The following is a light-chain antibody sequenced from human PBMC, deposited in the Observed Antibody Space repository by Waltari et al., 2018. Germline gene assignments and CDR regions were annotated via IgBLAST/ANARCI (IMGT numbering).Light chain of an antibody. CDR1: QSISTY. CDR3: QQSYSIPCS. CDR2: AAS. Sequence: DIKMNQSIYSLSPSVGDRVTTTCRASQSISTYLNWSQGKPGKAPNILISAASTLQGGVPSRFSGSGSGADFTLTISNLQPDDYATSYCQQSYSIPCSFGQGTKLEIK. V-gene: IGKV1-39*01. J-gene: IGKJ2*01.